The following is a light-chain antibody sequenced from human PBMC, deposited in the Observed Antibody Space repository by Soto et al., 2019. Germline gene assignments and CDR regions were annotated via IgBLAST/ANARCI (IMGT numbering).Light chain of an antibody. J-gene: IGLJ2*01. CDR2: NVI. Sequence: QSVLTQPRSVSGSPGQSVTIPCTGTSSDVGGYNYVSWYQQHPDKAPKLMIYNVIKRPSGVPDRFSGSKTGNTASLTISGLQAEDEADYYCCSYAGSYTYVVFGGGTKLTVL. CDR1: SSDVGGYNY. V-gene: IGLV2-11*01. CDR3: CSYAGSYTYVV.